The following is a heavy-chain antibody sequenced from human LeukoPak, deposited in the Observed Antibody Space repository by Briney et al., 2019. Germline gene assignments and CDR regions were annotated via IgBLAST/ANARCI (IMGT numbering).Heavy chain of an antibody. J-gene: IGHJ3*02. CDR2: ISWNSGSI. CDR3: AKDIMGTGRAFDI. Sequence: PGGSLRLSCAASGFTFDDYAMHWVRQAPGKGLEWVSGISWNSGSIGYADSVKGRFTISRDNAKNSLYLQMNSLRAEDTALYYCAKDIMGTGRAFDIWGQGTMVTVSS. V-gene: IGHV3-9*01. CDR1: GFTFDDYA. D-gene: IGHD2-8*01.